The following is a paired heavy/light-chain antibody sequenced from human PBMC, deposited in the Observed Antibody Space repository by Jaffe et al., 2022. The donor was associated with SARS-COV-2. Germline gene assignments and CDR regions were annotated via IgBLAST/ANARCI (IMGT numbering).Light chain of an antibody. J-gene: IGKJ1*01. CDR3: QQYGSSWT. V-gene: IGKV3-20*01. Sequence: EIVLTQSPGTLSLSPGERATLSCRASQSVSSSYLAWYQQKPGQAPRLLIYGASSRATGIPDRFSGSGSGTDFTLTISRLEPEDFAVYYCQQYGSSWTFGQGTKVEIK. CDR2: GAS. CDR1: QSVSSSY.
Heavy chain of an antibody. Sequence: QVQLVQSGAEVKKPGASVKVSCKASGYTFTGYYMHWVRQAPGQGLEWMGRINPNSGGTNYAQKFQGRVTMTRDTSISTAYMELSRLRSDDTAVYYCARVRGDFDWLFADDAFDIWGQGTMVTVSS. CDR1: GYTFTGYY. CDR2: INPNSGGT. V-gene: IGHV1-2*06. D-gene: IGHD3-9*01. J-gene: IGHJ3*02. CDR3: ARVRGDFDWLFADDAFDI.